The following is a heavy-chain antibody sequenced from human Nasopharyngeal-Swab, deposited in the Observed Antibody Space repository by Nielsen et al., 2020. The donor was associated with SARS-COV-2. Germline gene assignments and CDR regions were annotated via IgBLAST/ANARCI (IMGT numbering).Heavy chain of an antibody. D-gene: IGHD5-24*01. J-gene: IGHJ4*02. CDR2: ISSSSSTI. CDR1: GFTFSSYS. CDR3: ARDDKVGRRSDGYILSY. Sequence: GESLKISCAASGFTFSSYSMNWVRQAPGKGLEWVSYISSSSSTIYYADSVKGRFTISRDNAKNSLYLQMNSLRDEDTAVYYCARDDKVGRRSDGYILSYWGQGTLVTVSS. V-gene: IGHV3-48*02.